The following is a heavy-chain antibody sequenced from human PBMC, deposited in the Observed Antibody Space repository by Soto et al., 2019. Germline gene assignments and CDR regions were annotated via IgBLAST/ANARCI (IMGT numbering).Heavy chain of an antibody. V-gene: IGHV1-69*02. CDR3: ARYPIKAEKGQVHY. CDR2: IIPILGIA. J-gene: IGHJ4*02. CDR1: GGTFSSYT. D-gene: IGHD2-2*01. Sequence: QVQLVQSGAEVKKPGSSVKVSCKASGGTFSSYTISWVRQAPGQGLEGMGRIIPILGIANYAQKLQGRGTITADKSTRTAYMALSSLRSDDTAVYYCARYPIKAEKGQVHYWGQGTLVTVSS.